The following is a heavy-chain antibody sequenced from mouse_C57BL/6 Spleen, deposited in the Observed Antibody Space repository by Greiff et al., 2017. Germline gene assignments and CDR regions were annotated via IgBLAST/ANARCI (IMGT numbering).Heavy chain of an antibody. V-gene: IGHV1-7*01. Sequence: VHLVESGAELAKPGASVKLSCKASGYTFTSYWMHWVKQRPGQGLEWIGYINPSSGYTKYNQKFKDKATLTADKSSSTAYMQLSSLTYEDSAVYYCANTAQATVMDYWGQGTSVTVSS. J-gene: IGHJ4*01. CDR2: INPSSGYT. CDR1: GYTFTSYW. D-gene: IGHD3-2*02. CDR3: ANTAQATVMDY.